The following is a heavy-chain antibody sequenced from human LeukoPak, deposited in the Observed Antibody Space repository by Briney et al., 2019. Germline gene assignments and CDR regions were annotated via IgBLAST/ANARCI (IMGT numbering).Heavy chain of an antibody. CDR1: GFTFSSYA. J-gene: IGHJ4*02. CDR3: AKGQLIFGVVITYFDY. D-gene: IGHD3-3*01. V-gene: IGHV3-23*01. CDR2: ISGSGGST. Sequence: GGSLRLSCAASGFTFSSYAMSWVRQAPGKGLEWVSAISGSGGSTYYADSVKGRFTISRDNSKNTLYLQMNSLRAEDTAVYYCAKGQLIFGVVITYFDYWGQGTLVTVSS.